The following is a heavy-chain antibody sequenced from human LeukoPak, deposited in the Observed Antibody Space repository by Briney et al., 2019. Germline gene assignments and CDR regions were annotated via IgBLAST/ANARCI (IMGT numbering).Heavy chain of an antibody. CDR3: ASSTVTTSYYFDY. CDR2: SNPSGSSA. Sequence: ASVKVSCKASGYTFSNYYIHWVRQAPGQGLEWMGVSNPSGSSATYAQNFQGRVTMTRDTSTSTVYMELSSLRSEDTAVYYCASSTVTTSYYFDYWGQGTLVTVSS. V-gene: IGHV1-46*01. J-gene: IGHJ4*02. CDR1: GYTFSNYY. D-gene: IGHD4-17*01.